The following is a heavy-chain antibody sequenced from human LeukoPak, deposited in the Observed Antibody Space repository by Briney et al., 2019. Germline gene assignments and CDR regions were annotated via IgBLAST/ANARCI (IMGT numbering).Heavy chain of an antibody. V-gene: IGHV3-53*01. CDR2: IYTGDIT. J-gene: IGHJ4*02. CDR1: GFTVSSTY. D-gene: IGHD1-14*01. CDR3: TRGPQNPFDY. Sequence: GESLRLSCAASGFTVSSTYMSWVRQAPGKGLEWVSVIYTGDITYYADSVKGRFTISTDNSKNTLYLQMNSPRAEDTAVYYCTRGPQNPFDYWGQGTLVTVSS.